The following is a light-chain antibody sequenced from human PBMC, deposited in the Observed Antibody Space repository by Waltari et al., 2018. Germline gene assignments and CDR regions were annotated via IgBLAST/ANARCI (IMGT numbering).Light chain of an antibody. Sequence: ENVLTQSPGALSLSPGERATISCRASQTVSKSYLAWFQQKPGKPPSLLIYDASNRATGIPDRFSGSGSGTDFNLTINRLEPEDFAVYYCQQYASSPLTFGGGTKVEIK. CDR2: DAS. J-gene: IGKJ4*01. CDR1: QTVSKSY. V-gene: IGKV3-20*01. CDR3: QQYASSPLT.